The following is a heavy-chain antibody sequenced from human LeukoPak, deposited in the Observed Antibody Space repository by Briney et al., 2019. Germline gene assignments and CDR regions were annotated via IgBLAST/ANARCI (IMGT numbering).Heavy chain of an antibody. V-gene: IGHV4-59*01. D-gene: IGHD3-22*01. CDR1: GGSISSYY. J-gene: IGHJ4*02. Sequence: SETLSLTCTVSGGSISSYYWSWIRQPPGKGLEWIGYIYYSGSTNYNPSLKSRVTISVDTSKNQFSLKLSSVTAADTAVYYCASWPPIYCYDSSAKAGNDYWGQGTLVTVSS. CDR3: ASWPPIYCYDSSAKAGNDY. CDR2: IYYSGST.